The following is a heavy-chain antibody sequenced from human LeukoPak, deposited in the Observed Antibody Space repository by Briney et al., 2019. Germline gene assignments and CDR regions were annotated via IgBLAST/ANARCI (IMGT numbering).Heavy chain of an antibody. D-gene: IGHD1-7*01. CDR2: INPNSGGT. V-gene: IGHV1-2*02. CDR1: GYSFTGYY. Sequence: ASVKVSCKASGYSFTGYYIHWMRQAPGQGLEWMGWINPNSGGTNYAQKFQGRVAMTRDTSNTTAYMELSGLRSDDTAVYYCARENWNYDSWGQGTLVTVSS. CDR3: ARENWNYDS. J-gene: IGHJ5*01.